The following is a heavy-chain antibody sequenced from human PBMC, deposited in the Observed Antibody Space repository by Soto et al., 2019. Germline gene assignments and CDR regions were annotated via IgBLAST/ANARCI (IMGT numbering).Heavy chain of an antibody. Sequence: EVQLVESGGGLVQPGRSLRLSCEASGFTFDDYAMHWVRQAPGEGLEWVASISWTSGSIGYGDSVKGRFTISRDNAKNALFLQMNSLRAEDTAKYYCAKGPCSGGSCYSAYDYWGQGTLVTVSS. CDR2: ISWTSGSI. V-gene: IGHV3-9*01. D-gene: IGHD2-15*01. CDR1: GFTFDDYA. CDR3: AKGPCSGGSCYSAYDY. J-gene: IGHJ4*02.